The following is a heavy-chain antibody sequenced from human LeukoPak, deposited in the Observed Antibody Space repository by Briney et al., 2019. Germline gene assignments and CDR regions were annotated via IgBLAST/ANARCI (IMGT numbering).Heavy chain of an antibody. V-gene: IGHV3-21*01. CDR1: GFTFSSYS. D-gene: IGHD1-26*01. CDR2: VSSSSSYI. CDR3: ARDRSGSYRDY. Sequence: PGGSLRLSCAASGFTFSSYSMNWVRQAPGKGLEWVSSVSSSSSYIYYADSVKGRFTISRDNAKNSLYLQMNSLRAEDTAAYDCARDRSGSYRDYWGQGTLVTVSS. J-gene: IGHJ4*02.